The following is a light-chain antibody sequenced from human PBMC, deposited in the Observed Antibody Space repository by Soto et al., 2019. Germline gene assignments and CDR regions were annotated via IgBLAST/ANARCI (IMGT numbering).Light chain of an antibody. V-gene: IGKV1-27*01. CDR1: QDISGW. CDR3: QKYDSAPRT. CDR2: SAS. Sequence: DIQMTQSKSSVSASVGDRVTITCRASQDISGWLAWFQQKPGKVPVLLIYSASTLKAGIPSRFSGSGAGTDFTLTISSLQPEDFATYYCQKYDSAPRTFCQGTKVDIK. J-gene: IGKJ1*01.